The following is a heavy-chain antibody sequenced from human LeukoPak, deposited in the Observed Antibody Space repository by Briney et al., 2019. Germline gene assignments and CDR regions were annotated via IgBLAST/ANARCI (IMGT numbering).Heavy chain of an antibody. CDR1: GYSFTSYW. Sequence: GESLKISCKGSGYSFTSYWIGWVRQMPGKGLEWMGITYPGDSDTRYSPSFQGQVTISADKSISTAYLQWSSLKASDTAMYYCARHRSPSSRAHNWFDPWGQGTLVTVSS. CDR3: ARHRSPSSRAHNWFDP. CDR2: TYPGDSDT. D-gene: IGHD2-2*01. J-gene: IGHJ5*02. V-gene: IGHV5-51*01.